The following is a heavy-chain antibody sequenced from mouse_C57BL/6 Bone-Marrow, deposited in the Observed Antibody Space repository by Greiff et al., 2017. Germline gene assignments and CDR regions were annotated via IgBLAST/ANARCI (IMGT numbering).Heavy chain of an antibody. CDR2: ISYDGSN. Sequence: EVQLQESGPGLVKPSQSLSLTCSVTGYSITSGYYWNWIRQFPGNKLEWMGYISYDGSNNYNPSLKNRISITRDTSKNQFFLKLNSVTTEDTATYYCARDETTVVAGGFDYWGQGTTLTVSS. V-gene: IGHV3-6*01. J-gene: IGHJ2*01. D-gene: IGHD1-1*01. CDR1: GYSITSGYY. CDR3: ARDETTVVAGGFDY.